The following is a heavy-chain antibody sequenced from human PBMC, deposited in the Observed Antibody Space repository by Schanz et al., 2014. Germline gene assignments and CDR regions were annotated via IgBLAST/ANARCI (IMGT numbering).Heavy chain of an antibody. V-gene: IGHV4-4*02. J-gene: IGHJ3*02. D-gene: IGHD2-2*01. CDR2: IYHSGST. Sequence: QVQLQESGPGLVKPSGTLSLTCAVSGASISSSNWWSWVRQPPGKGLEWIGEIYHSGSTKHNPSLKSRLIISVDKFKNRFSLKLSSVTAADTAIYYCARLSRHDEAFDIWGQGTMVAVSS. CDR3: ARLSRHDEAFDI. CDR1: GASISSSNW.